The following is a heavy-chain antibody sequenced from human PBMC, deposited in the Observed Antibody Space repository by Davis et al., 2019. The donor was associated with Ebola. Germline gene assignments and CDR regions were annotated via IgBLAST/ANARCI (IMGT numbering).Heavy chain of an antibody. Sequence: GESLKISCAASGFTFSSYWMSWVRQAPGKGLEWVANIKQDGSEKYYVDSVKGRFTISRDNAKNSLYLQMNSLRAEDTAVYYCAKDRWGDTAMVDYWGQGTLVTVSS. CDR3: AKDRWGDTAMVDY. J-gene: IGHJ4*02. D-gene: IGHD5-18*01. V-gene: IGHV3-7*01. CDR1: GFTFSSYW. CDR2: IKQDGSEK.